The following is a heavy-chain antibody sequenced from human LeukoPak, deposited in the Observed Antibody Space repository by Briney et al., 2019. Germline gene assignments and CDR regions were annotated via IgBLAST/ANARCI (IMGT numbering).Heavy chain of an antibody. Sequence: PSETLSLTCTVSGGSVSSGSYYWSWIRQLPGKGLEWIGYIYYSGSTNYNPSLKSRVTISVDTSKNQFSLKLSSVTAADTAVYYCARGEDYGYFDYWGQGTLVTVSS. CDR2: IYYSGST. D-gene: IGHD4-17*01. J-gene: IGHJ4*02. V-gene: IGHV4-61*01. CDR1: GGSVSSGSYY. CDR3: ARGEDYGYFDY.